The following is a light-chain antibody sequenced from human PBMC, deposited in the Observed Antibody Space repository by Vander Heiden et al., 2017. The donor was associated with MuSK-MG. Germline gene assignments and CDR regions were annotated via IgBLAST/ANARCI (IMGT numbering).Light chain of an antibody. Sequence: QSALPQPRSVSGSPGQSVTISCTGTSSDIGGYNYGSWYQQYPGKAPKLMVYDVSKRPSGVPDRFSGSKSGNTASLTISGLQAEDEADYYCCSYAGTYTYVFGTGTKVTVL. V-gene: IGLV2-11*01. CDR1: SSDIGGYNY. CDR3: CSYAGTYTYV. CDR2: DVS. J-gene: IGLJ1*01.